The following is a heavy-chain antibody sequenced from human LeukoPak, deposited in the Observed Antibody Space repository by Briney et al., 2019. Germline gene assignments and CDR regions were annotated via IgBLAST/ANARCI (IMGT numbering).Heavy chain of an antibody. Sequence: KPSETLSLTCTVSGGSISSYYWSWIRQSPGKGLEWIGYIYYSGSTKYNPSLKSRVIISVDTSKKQFSLKLSSVTAADTAVYYCARLPSDLGYFDYWGQRTLVTVSS. D-gene: IGHD3-3*01. CDR3: ARLPSDLGYFDY. J-gene: IGHJ4*02. CDR1: GGSISSYY. CDR2: IYYSGST. V-gene: IGHV4-59*08.